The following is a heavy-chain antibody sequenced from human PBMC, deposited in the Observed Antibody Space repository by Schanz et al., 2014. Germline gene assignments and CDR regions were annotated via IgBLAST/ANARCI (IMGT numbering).Heavy chain of an antibody. D-gene: IGHD3-10*01. V-gene: IGHV4-4*02. CDR2: VFHSGIS. CDR3: ARGAGGGSGTYYGAYYNYYYMDV. Sequence: QVQLQESGPGLVKPSATLTLTCDVSGVSITTSNWWSWVRQPPGKGLEWIGEVFHSGISNSNPSLKTRVTISLDKAKNQFSRKLKSGTAADTAVYYCARGAGGGSGTYYGAYYNYYYMDVWGKGTTVTVSS. CDR1: GVSITTSNW. J-gene: IGHJ6*03.